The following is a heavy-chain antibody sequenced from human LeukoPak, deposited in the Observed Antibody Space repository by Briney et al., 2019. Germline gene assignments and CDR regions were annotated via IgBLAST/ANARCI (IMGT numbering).Heavy chain of an antibody. J-gene: IGHJ4*02. V-gene: IGHV3-9*01. D-gene: IGHD3-3*01. CDR3: AKASFDFWSGYFDY. CDR2: ISWNSGSI. CDR1: GFTFDDYA. Sequence: GGSLRLSCAASGFTFDDYAMHWVRQAPGKGLEWVSGISWNSGSIGYADSVKGRFTISRDNAKNSLYLQMNSLRAGDTALYYCAKASFDFWSGYFDYWGQGTLVTVSS.